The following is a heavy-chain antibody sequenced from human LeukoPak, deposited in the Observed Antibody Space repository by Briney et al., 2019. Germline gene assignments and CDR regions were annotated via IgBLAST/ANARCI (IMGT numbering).Heavy chain of an antibody. CDR3: ARVNSGYESGDALGI. CDR1: RFTFSSSW. CDR2: IKQDGGEK. D-gene: IGHD5-12*01. J-gene: IGHJ3*02. Sequence: TGGSLRLSCAASRFTFSSSWMSWVRQAPGKGLEWVANIKQDGGEKYYVDSVKGRFTISRDNAKNSLYLQMNSLRAEDTAMYYCARVNSGYESGDALGIWGQGTMVTVSS. V-gene: IGHV3-7*01.